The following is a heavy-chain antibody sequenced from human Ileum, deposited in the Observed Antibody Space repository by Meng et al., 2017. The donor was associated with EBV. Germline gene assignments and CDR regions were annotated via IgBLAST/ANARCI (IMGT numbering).Heavy chain of an antibody. D-gene: IGHD6-19*01. V-gene: IGHV2-5*02. CDR1: GFSRRTSGVG. Sequence: HISLEEAGPTQGNPTQTLTLACSISGFSRRTSGVGVSWNRQSPGNALELLSLICWDDDRRYNPPLESMLTISKNSPRNHVVLTLTNMDPMNTATKFCVYSQNDSCWYPDLWGQGALVTVSS. CDR3: VYSQNDSCWYPDL. J-gene: IGHJ5*02. CDR2: ICWDDDR.